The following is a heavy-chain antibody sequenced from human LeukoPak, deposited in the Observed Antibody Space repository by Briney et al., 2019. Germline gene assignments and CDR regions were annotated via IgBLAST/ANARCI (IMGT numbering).Heavy chain of an antibody. CDR1: GFTFSSYG. J-gene: IGHJ4*02. V-gene: IGHV3-33*01. CDR3: ARDAGDTAMVNYFDY. CDR2: IGYDGSNK. D-gene: IGHD5-18*01. Sequence: GGSLRLSCAASGFTFSSYGMHWVRQAPGKGLEWVAVIGYDGSNKYYADSVKGRFTISRDNSKNTLYLQMNSLRAEDTAVYYCARDAGDTAMVNYFDYWGQGTLVTVSS.